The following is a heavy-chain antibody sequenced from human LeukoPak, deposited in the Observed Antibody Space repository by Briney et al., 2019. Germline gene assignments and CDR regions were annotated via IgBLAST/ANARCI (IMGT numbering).Heavy chain of an antibody. V-gene: IGHV1-18*01. CDR3: AGDAIVGATLAPFDY. CDR1: GDSFTNYG. J-gene: IGHJ4*02. Sequence: GASVKVSCKSSGDSFTNYGISWARLAPGQGLEWMGWISAYSGHTNYAQKVQGRVTMTTDPSTSTAYTELRSLRSDDTAVYYCAGDAIVGATLAPFDYWGQGTLVTVSS. D-gene: IGHD1-26*01. CDR2: ISAYSGHT.